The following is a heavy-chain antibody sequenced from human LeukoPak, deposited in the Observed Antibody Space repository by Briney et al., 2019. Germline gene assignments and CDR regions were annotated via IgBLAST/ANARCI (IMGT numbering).Heavy chain of an antibody. Sequence: GASVKVSCKASGYTFTSYGISWVRQAPGQGLEWMGWISAYNGNTNYAQKLQGRVTMTTDTSTSTAYMELSSLRSEDTAVYYCAGASYRYYYGMDVWGQGTTVTVS. V-gene: IGHV1-18*01. D-gene: IGHD3-16*02. CDR3: AGASYRYYYGMDV. CDR2: ISAYNGNT. CDR1: GYTFTSYG. J-gene: IGHJ6*02.